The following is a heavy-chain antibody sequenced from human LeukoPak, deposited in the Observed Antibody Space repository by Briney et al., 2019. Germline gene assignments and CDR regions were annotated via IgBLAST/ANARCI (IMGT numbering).Heavy chain of an antibody. CDR1: GGSISSSSYY. J-gene: IGHJ5*02. Sequence: PSETLSLTCTVSGGSISSSSYYWGWIRQPPGKGLEWIGSIYYSGSTYYNPSLKSRVTISVDTSKNQFSLKLSSVTAADTAVYYCATSSRGVNWFDPWGQGTLVNVSS. CDR2: IYYSGST. V-gene: IGHV4-39*01. D-gene: IGHD6-13*01. CDR3: ATSSRGVNWFDP.